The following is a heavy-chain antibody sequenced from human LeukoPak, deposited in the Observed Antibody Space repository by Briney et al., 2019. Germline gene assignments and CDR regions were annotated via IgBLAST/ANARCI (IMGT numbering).Heavy chain of an antibody. J-gene: IGHJ4*02. D-gene: IGHD6-13*01. CDR2: ISSSGSSI. CDR3: ARLGSIAAAGTPDY. Sequence: PGGSLRLSCAVSGFTFSSFEMNWVRQAPGKGLEWVSYISSSGSSIYYADSVKGRFTISRDNAKNSLYLQMNSLGAGDTAVYYCARLGSIAAAGTPDYWGQGTLVTVSS. V-gene: IGHV3-48*03. CDR1: GFTFSSFE.